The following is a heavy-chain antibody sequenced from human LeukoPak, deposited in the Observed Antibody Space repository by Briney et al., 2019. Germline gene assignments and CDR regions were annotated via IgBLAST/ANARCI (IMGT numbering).Heavy chain of an antibody. CDR2: IYAGGST. V-gene: IGHV3-66*02. CDR1: GFTVSSNY. Sequence: PGGSLRLSCAASGFTVSSNYMSWVRQAPGKGLEWVSVIYAGGSTYYADSVKGRFTISRDNSKNTLYLQMTSLRAEDTAVYYCAREGPATGGYFDYWGQGKLVTVSS. J-gene: IGHJ4*02. CDR3: AREGPATGGYFDY. D-gene: IGHD1-14*01.